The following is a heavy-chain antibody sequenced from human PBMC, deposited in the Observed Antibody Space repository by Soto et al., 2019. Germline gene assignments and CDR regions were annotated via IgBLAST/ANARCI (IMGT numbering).Heavy chain of an antibody. J-gene: IGHJ4*02. CDR2: IGPSSGDT. CDR1: GYTFTKYY. Sequence: QVQLVQSGAEVKKPGASVKLSCKASGYTFTKYYLHWVRQAPEHGLEWVGIIGPSSGDTTNAQSYQGRLILTRDTSTSTVYSELSTLTSDDPAVYYCARAAYYYDRSGYYHPEYWGQGTQVTVSS. V-gene: IGHV1-46*01. CDR3: ARAAYYYDRSGYYHPEY. D-gene: IGHD3-22*01.